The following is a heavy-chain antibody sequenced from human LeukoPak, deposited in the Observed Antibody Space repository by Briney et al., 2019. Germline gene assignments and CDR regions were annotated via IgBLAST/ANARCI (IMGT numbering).Heavy chain of an antibody. Sequence: ASVKVSCKASGYIFIAYHIHWVRQAPGQGLEWMGWINPNSGGTNYAQKFRGRVTMTRDTSINTAYMELSSLTSDDTAVYYCASGPSDLGSSSQYWGQGSLVTVSS. D-gene: IGHD6-6*01. J-gene: IGHJ4*02. V-gene: IGHV1-2*02. CDR1: GYIFIAYH. CDR2: INPNSGGT. CDR3: ASGPSDLGSSSQY.